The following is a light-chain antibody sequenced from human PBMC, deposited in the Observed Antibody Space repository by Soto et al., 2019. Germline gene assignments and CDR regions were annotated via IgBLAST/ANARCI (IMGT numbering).Light chain of an antibody. V-gene: IGKV1-9*01. CDR1: QGISSY. Sequence: DIQLTQSPSFLSASVGDRVTITCRASQGISSYLAWYQQKPGKAPKLLIYAASTLQSGVPSRFSGSGSGTEFTLTISRLQPEDFATYYCQQLNSYPPITFGAGTKVDIK. CDR2: AAS. CDR3: QQLNSYPPIT. J-gene: IGKJ3*01.